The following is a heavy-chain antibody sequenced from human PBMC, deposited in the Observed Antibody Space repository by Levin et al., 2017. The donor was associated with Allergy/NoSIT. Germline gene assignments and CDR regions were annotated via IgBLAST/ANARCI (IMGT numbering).Heavy chain of an antibody. V-gene: IGHV4-59*08. CDR1: GGSISSYY. CDR2: IYYGGST. D-gene: IGHD1-14*01. CDR3: ARHDHFVKPYYMDV. J-gene: IGHJ6*03. Sequence: ESLKISCTVSGGSISSYYWSWIRQPPGKGLEWIGYIYYGGSTNYNPSLKSRVTISVDTSKNQFSLKLSSVTAADTAVYYCARHDHFVKPYYMDVWGKGTTVTVSS.